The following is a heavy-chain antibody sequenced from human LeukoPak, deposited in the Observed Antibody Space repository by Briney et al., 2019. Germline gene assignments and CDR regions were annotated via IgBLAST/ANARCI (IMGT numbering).Heavy chain of an antibody. J-gene: IGHJ4*02. CDR2: IYTSGST. Sequence: PSETLSLTCTVSDGSISSYFWNWIRQPAGKGLEWIGRIYTSGSTNYSPSLKSRVTMSVDTSKNQFSVKLSSVTAADTAVYYCARDGENSIVAPLDYWGQGTLVTASS. D-gene: IGHD3-3*02. CDR1: DGSISSYF. V-gene: IGHV4-4*07. CDR3: ARDGENSIVAPLDY.